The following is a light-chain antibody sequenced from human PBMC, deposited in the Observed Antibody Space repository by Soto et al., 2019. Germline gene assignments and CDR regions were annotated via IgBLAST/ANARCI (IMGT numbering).Light chain of an antibody. Sequence: DILLTQSPSTLSASVGARITLTCRASQSINIWLAWYQQTPGKAPKILIFDDSRLATGVPSRFSGSGSGTEFTLTIGGLQPDDFAPYYCQQYNGYSTWTFGQGTRVETK. CDR1: QSINIW. J-gene: IGKJ1*01. CDR2: DDS. CDR3: QQYNGYSTWT. V-gene: IGKV1-5*01.